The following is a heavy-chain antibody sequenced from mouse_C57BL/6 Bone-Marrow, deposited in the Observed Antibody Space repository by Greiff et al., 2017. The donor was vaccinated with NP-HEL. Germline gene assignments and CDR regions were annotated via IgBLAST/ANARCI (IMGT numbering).Heavy chain of an antibody. V-gene: IGHV1-63*01. CDR1: GYTFTNYW. CDR2: IYPGGGYT. J-gene: IGHJ1*03. Sequence: VQLQQSGAELVRPGTSVKMSCKASGYTFTNYWIGWAKQRPGHGLEWIGDIYPGGGYTNYNEKFKGKATLTADKSSSTAYMQISSLTSEDSAIYYCARALYWCFDVWGTGTTVTVSS. CDR3: ARALYWCFDV.